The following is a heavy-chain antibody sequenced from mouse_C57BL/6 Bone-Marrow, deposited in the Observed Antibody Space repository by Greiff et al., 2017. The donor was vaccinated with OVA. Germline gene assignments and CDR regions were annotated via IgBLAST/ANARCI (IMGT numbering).Heavy chain of an antibody. CDR1: GYSITSDY. D-gene: IGHD1-1*01. V-gene: IGHV3-8*01. CDR3: ARFITTVVRYFDV. Sequence: VQLQQSGPGLAKPSQTLSLTCSVTGYSITSDYWNWIRKFPGNKLEYMGYISYSGSTYYNPSLKSRISITRDTSKNQYYLQLNSVTTEDTATDYCARFITTVVRYFDVWGTGTTVTVSS. J-gene: IGHJ1*03. CDR2: ISYSGST.